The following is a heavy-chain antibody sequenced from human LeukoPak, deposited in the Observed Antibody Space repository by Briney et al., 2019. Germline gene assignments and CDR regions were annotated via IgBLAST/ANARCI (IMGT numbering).Heavy chain of an antibody. V-gene: IGHV4-34*01. Sequence: PSETLSLTCAVYGGSFSGYYWSWIRQPPGKGLEWIGEINHSGSTNYNPSLKSRVTISVDTSKNQFSLKLSSVTAADTAVYYCARDPLSSGWYDEGGYFDYWGQGTLVTVSS. CDR3: ARDPLSSGWYDEGGYFDY. J-gene: IGHJ4*02. D-gene: IGHD6-19*01. CDR1: GGSFSGYY. CDR2: INHSGST.